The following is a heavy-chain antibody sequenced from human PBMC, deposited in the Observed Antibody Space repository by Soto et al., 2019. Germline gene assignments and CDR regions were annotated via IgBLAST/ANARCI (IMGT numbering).Heavy chain of an antibody. V-gene: IGHV4-4*07. CDR3: AREGSQSTYNFAIGIQLWSFDR. D-gene: IGHD1-1*01. CDR1: RGYFNTFH. CDR2: IFHNGNT. J-gene: IGHJ5*02. Sequence: LSLTCTVPRGYFNTFHWSWVRQPAGKGLDWIGRIFHNGNTDYSPSLKSRVTLSVDTSKNQISLNLTSVTAADMAVYYCAREGSQSTYNFAIGIQLWSFDRLGQGRQLTFSS.